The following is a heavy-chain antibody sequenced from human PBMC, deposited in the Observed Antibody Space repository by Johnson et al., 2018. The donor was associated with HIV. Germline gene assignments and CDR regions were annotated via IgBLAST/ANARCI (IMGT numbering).Heavy chain of an antibody. CDR3: ARDGSGSSPVDAFDL. CDR1: GFTFSSYA. D-gene: IGHD1-26*01. J-gene: IGHJ3*01. Sequence: QVQVLESGGGVVQPGRSLRLSCAASGFTFSSYAMHWVRQAPGKGLEWVAVISYAGSNKYYAYSVKGRCTISSDNAKNSLYLQITGLRAEDTAVYYCARDGSGSSPVDAFDLWGQVTMVTVSS. CDR2: ISYAGSNK. V-gene: IGHV3-30*04.